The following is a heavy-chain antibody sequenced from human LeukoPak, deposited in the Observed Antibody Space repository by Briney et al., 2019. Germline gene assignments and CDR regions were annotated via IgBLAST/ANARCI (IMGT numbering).Heavy chain of an antibody. D-gene: IGHD2-2*01. CDR3: ARESVVPAARRAFDI. V-gene: IGHV4-34*01. Sequence: NWVRQPPGKGLEWIGEINHSGSTNYNPSLKSRVTISVDTSKNQFSLKLSSVTAADTAVYYCARESVVPAARRAFDIWGQGTMVTVSS. CDR2: INHSGST. J-gene: IGHJ3*02.